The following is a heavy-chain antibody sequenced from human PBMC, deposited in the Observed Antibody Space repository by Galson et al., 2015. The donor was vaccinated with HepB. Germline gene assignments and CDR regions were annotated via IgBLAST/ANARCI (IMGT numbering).Heavy chain of an antibody. CDR1: GGTYSSYT. Sequence: SVKVSCKASGGTYSSYTISWVRQAPGQGLEWMGRIIPILGIANYAQKFQGRVTITADKSTSTAYMELSSLRSEDTAVYYCARDSHDYGGNSQLALWYFDYWGQGTLVTVSS. J-gene: IGHJ4*02. CDR2: IIPILGIA. D-gene: IGHD4-23*01. V-gene: IGHV1-69*04. CDR3: ARDSHDYGGNSQLALWYFDY.